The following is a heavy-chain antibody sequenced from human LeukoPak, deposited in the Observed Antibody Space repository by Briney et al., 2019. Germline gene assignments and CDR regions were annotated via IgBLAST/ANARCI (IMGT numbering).Heavy chain of an antibody. Sequence: SETLSLTCSVSGGSIRSGTDYWSWVRQPAGKGLEWIGRIYMSGSTDYNPSFKSRVTMSVDTSKNQLSLKLRSVTAADTAVYYCARVVWGGDYHYSMDVWGKGTTVIVSS. CDR1: GGSIRSGTDY. J-gene: IGHJ6*03. V-gene: IGHV4-61*02. CDR3: ARVVWGGDYHYSMDV. D-gene: IGHD7-27*01. CDR2: IYMSGST.